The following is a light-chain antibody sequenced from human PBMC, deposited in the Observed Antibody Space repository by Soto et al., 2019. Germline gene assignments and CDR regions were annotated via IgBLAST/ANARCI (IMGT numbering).Light chain of an antibody. Sequence: EIVLTQSPATLSLSPGERATLSCRASQSVSTYLAWYQQKPGQAPRLLIYDASSRATGIPARFSGSGSGTDFTLTISSLEPEDFAVYDCQQRSNWPSITFGQGTRLETK. CDR2: DAS. J-gene: IGKJ5*01. CDR3: QQRSNWPSIT. V-gene: IGKV3-11*01. CDR1: QSVSTY.